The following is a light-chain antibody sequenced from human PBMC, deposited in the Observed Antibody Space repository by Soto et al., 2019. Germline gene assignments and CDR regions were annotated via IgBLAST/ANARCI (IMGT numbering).Light chain of an antibody. Sequence: DSQWTQSPSFLSASVVDRVTISCRARQGISGYLAWYQQKPGKAPKLLIYSTSTLQSGVPSRFSGSASGTEFTLTISSLQPEDFATYYCQQLNTYLIPFGQGTRLEIK. J-gene: IGKJ5*01. CDR3: QQLNTYLIP. V-gene: IGKV1-9*01. CDR2: STS. CDR1: QGISGY.